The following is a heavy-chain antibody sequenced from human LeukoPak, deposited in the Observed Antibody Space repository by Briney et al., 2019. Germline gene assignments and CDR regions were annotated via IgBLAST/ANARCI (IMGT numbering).Heavy chain of an antibody. CDR2: IKQDGREK. D-gene: IGHD6-19*01. V-gene: IGHV3-7*01. CDR1: GFTFSSYW. Sequence: GGSLRLSCAASGFTFSSYWMSWDRQAHGKGLEWVANIKQDGREKYYVDSVKGRFTISRDNAKNSLYQQMNSLRAEDTAVYYCARVDVAVAGTGYYYYYGMDVWGQGTTVTVSS. CDR3: ARVDVAVAGTGYYYYYGMDV. J-gene: IGHJ6*02.